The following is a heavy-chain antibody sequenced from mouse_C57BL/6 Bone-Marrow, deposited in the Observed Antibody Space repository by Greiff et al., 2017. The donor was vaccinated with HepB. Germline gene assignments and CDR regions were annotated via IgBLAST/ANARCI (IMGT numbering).Heavy chain of an antibody. D-gene: IGHD1-1*01. CDR1: GYAFSNYW. V-gene: IGHV1-80*01. J-gene: IGHJ2*01. CDR2: IFPGDGDT. Sequence: QVQLKESGAELVKPGASVKISCKTSGYAFSNYWMNWVKQRPGKGLEWIGQIFPGDGDTDYNGNFKDKATLTVDKSSSTAYMHLSSLTSEDSAVYFCARRDGSGLDFWGQGTTLTVSS. CDR3: ARRDGSGLDF.